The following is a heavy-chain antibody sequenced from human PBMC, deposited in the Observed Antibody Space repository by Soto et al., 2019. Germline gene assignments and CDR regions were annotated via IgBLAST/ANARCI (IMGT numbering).Heavy chain of an antibody. CDR2: ISYDGSNK. D-gene: IGHD3-22*01. V-gene: IGHV3-30-3*01. Sequence: QVQLVESGGGVVQPGRSLRLSCAASGFTFSSYAMHWVRQAPGKGLEWVAVISYDGSNKYYADSVKGRFTISRDNSKNPLYMQMNSLRAEDTAVYYCARNEGSGYYGYWGQGTLVTVSS. CDR1: GFTFSSYA. CDR3: ARNEGSGYYGY. J-gene: IGHJ4*02.